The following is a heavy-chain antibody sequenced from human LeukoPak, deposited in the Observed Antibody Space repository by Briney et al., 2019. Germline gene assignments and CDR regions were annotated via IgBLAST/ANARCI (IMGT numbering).Heavy chain of an antibody. D-gene: IGHD6-13*01. CDR2: IYTSGST. Sequence: PSETLSLTCTVSGGSISSGSYYWSWIRQPAGKGLEWIGRIYTSGSTNYNPSLKSRVTISVDTSKNQFPLKLSSVTAADTAVYYCARDEKGGRAATAAVDYWGQGTLVTVSS. V-gene: IGHV4-61*02. CDR3: ARDEKGGRAATAAVDY. CDR1: GGSISSGSYY. J-gene: IGHJ4*02.